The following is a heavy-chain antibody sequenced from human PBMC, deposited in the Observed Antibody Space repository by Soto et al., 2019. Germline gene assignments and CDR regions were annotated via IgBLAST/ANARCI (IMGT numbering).Heavy chain of an antibody. CDR2: IGTLSDT. D-gene: IGHD3-10*01. Sequence: GGSLRLSCAGSGFTFSTFDIHWVRQAPGKGLEWVSGIGTLSDTFYAASVQGRFTTSRQNAKNSVYLQMNSLRAGDTAFYYCARGRSFSYDSTPPPMFDPWGQGTLVTVSS. CDR1: GFTFSTFD. CDR3: ARGRSFSYDSTPPPMFDP. J-gene: IGHJ5*02. V-gene: IGHV3-13*01.